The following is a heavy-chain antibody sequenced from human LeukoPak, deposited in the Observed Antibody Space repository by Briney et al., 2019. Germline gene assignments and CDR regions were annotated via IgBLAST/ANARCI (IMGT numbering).Heavy chain of an antibody. CDR2: IHTSGST. J-gene: IGHJ5*02. CDR3: ARDGYCSSTSCYWFDP. V-gene: IGHV4-4*07. D-gene: IGHD2-2*01. Sequence: SETLSLTCNVSGASIRSYYWSWIRQPAGKGLEWIGHIHTSGSTNYNPSLKTRVTMSVDTSKNQFSLKLSSVTAADAAVYYCARDGYCSSTSCYWFDPWGQGTLVTVSS. CDR1: GASIRSYY.